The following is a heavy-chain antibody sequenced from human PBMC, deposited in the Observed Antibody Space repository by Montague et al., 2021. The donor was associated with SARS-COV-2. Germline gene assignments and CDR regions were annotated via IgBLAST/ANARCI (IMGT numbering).Heavy chain of an antibody. CDR1: GGSISSYY. J-gene: IGHJ4*02. D-gene: IGHD1-26*01. CDR3: ARGMGGNYLYYFDY. V-gene: IGHV4-59*01. Sequence: SETLSLTCTVSGGSISSYYWSWIRRPPGKGLEWIGYIYYSGSTXXXPSXXXRVTILVDMSKNQFSLKLSSVTAADTAVYYCARGMGGNYLYYFDYWGQGTLVTVSS. CDR2: IYYSGST.